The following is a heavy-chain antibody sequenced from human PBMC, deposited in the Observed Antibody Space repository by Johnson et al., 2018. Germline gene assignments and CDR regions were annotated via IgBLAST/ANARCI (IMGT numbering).Heavy chain of an antibody. CDR1: GFTFSSYG. J-gene: IGHJ6*03. CDR3: AKVKRTICGHMDV. V-gene: IGHV3-30*18. Sequence: QVQLVQSGGGVVQPGRSLRLSCAVSGFTFSSYGMHWVRQAPGKGLEWVAVISYDGSNKYYADSVKGRFTISRENSKNTLYLQMNSLRAEDTAVYYCAKVKRTICGHMDVWGKGTTVTVSS. CDR2: ISYDGSNK. D-gene: IGHD3-3*01.